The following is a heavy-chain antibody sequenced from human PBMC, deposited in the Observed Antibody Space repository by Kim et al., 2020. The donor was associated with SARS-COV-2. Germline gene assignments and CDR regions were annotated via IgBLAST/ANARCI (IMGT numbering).Heavy chain of an antibody. V-gene: IGHV1-8*01. CDR3: ARGITAAGTDY. Sequence: GDAQKFQGRVTMTRNTSISTAYMELSSLRSEDTAVYSCARGITAAGTDYWGQGTLVTVSS. J-gene: IGHJ4*02. D-gene: IGHD6-13*01.